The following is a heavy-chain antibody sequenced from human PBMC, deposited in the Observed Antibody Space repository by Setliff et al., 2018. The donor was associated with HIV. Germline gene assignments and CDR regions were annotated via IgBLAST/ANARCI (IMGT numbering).Heavy chain of an antibody. CDR2: LYHRTATYRDPSLTTT. D-gene: IGHD3-9*01. Sequence: SETLSLTCNVSGGSISSYYWGWIRQPPGKGLEWIASLYHRTATYRDPSLTTTYNNPSLKTRVTLSVDTSKNQFSLAMTSVTAADAAVYYCARAQLRYLANDFYFDFWGQGTPVTVSS. CDR1: GGSISSYY. V-gene: IGHV4-38-2*02. CDR3: ARAQLRYLANDFYFDF. J-gene: IGHJ4*02.